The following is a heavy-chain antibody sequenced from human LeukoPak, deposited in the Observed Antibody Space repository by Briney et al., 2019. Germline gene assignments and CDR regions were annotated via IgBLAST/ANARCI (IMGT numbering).Heavy chain of an antibody. J-gene: IGHJ4*02. CDR1: GFTFSRYA. CDR3: ARDSSDY. CDR2: ISYDGSKK. V-gene: IGHV3-30-3*01. Sequence: PGTSLRLSCAVSGFTFSRYAMHWVRQAPGKGLEWVAVISYDGSKKADSVKGRFTISRDNSKNTLYLQMTSLRAEDTAAYYCARDSSDYWGQGTLVTVSS.